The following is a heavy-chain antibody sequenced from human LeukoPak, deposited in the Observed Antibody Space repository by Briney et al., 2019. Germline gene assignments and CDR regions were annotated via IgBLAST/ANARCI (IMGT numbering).Heavy chain of an antibody. D-gene: IGHD6-6*01. CDR1: GFTFDDYT. V-gene: IGHV3-43*01. J-gene: IGHJ4*02. Sequence: GGSLRLSCAASGFTFDDYTMHWVRQAPGKGLEWVSLITWDGGSTYYADSVKGRFTISRDNSKNSLYLQMNSLRAEDTAVYYCARGRDSSSSYPGYWGQGTLVTVSS. CDR3: ARGRDSSSSYPGY. CDR2: ITWDGGST.